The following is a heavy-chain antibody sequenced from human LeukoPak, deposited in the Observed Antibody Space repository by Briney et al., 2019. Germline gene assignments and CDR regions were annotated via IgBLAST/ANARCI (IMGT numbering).Heavy chain of an antibody. J-gene: IGHJ4*02. D-gene: IGHD6-25*01. CDR1: GYTFTDYY. V-gene: IGHV1-2*02. Sequence: ASVKVSCKASGYTFTDYYMHWVRQAPGQGLEWLGWINPNSGGTNYAQKFQGRVTMTRDTSISTAYMELTRLRSDDTAVYYCARVGSSGVEDYWGQGTLVTVSS. CDR2: INPNSGGT. CDR3: ARVGSSGVEDY.